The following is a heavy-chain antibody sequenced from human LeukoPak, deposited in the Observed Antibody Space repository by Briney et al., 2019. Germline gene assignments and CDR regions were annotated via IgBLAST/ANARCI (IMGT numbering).Heavy chain of an antibody. Sequence: GGSLRLSCAASGFIFSKAWMNWVRQAPGKGLEWVSAMSAGGSSTWYADSVKGRLTISRDNSKNTLFLQMNSLRAEDTAVYYCAKDLYDSSGSRYDYWGQGTLVTVSS. D-gene: IGHD3-22*01. CDR3: AKDLYDSSGSRYDY. J-gene: IGHJ4*02. CDR1: GFIFSKAW. V-gene: IGHV3-23*01. CDR2: MSAGGSST.